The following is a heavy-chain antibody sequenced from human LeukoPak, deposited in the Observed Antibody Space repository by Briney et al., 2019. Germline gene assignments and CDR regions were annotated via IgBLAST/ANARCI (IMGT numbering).Heavy chain of an antibody. CDR2: IYHSGST. CDR3: VRTNCSGPGCCAYFDY. V-gene: IGHV4-38-2*02. CDR1: GYSISSGYY. J-gene: IGHJ4*02. Sequence: TASETLSLTCTVSGYSISSGYYWGWIRQPPGKGLEWIGSIYHSGSTYYNPSLKSRVTMSVDTPKNQFSLKLRSVTAVDTAVYYCVRTNCSGPGCCAYFDYWGQGTLVTVSS. D-gene: IGHD2-15*01.